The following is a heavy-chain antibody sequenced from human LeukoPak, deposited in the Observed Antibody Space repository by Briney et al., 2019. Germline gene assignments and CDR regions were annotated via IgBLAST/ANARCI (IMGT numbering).Heavy chain of an antibody. Sequence: GGSLRLSCAASGFTFSSYSMNWVRQAPGKGLEWVSSISSSSSYIYYADSVKGRFTISRDNAKNSLYLQMNSLRAEDTAVYYCARGRGDNRMVYAKRAVYYYMDVWGKGTTVTVSS. D-gene: IGHD2-8*01. CDR1: GFTFSSYS. V-gene: IGHV3-21*01. J-gene: IGHJ6*03. CDR3: ARGRGDNRMVYAKRAVYYYMDV. CDR2: ISSSSSYI.